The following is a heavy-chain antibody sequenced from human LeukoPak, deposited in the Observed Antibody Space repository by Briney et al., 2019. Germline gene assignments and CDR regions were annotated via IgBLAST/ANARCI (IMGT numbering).Heavy chain of an antibody. CDR3: ARGTKTWIHLVRSLGIYFDY. V-gene: IGHV4-59*12. CDR2: IYYSGST. D-gene: IGHD5-18*01. J-gene: IGHJ4*02. CDR1: GGSINSYY. Sequence: PSETLSLTCTVSGGSINSYYWSWIRQPPGKGLEYIGYIYYSGSTNYNPSLKSRVTISVDTSKNQFSLKLSSVTAADTAVYYCARGTKTWIHLVRSLGIYFDYWGQGTLVTVSS.